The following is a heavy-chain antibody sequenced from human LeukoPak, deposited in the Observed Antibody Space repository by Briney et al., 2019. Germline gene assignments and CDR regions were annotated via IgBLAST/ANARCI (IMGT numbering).Heavy chain of an antibody. CDR1: GDLINNSNYF. J-gene: IGHJ6*03. V-gene: IGHV4-39*07. CDR3: ARDRRYMDV. CDR2: IFYSGTS. Sequence: SETLSLTCSVSGDLINNSNYFWGWIRQPPGRGLEWLGSIFYSGTSYYNPSLKSRVTMSVDTSKNQISLELKSVTAADTAVYYCARDRRYMDVWGKGTTVTVSS.